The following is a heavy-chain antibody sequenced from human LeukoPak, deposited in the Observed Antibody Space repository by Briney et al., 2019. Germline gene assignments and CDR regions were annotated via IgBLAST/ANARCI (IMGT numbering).Heavy chain of an antibody. Sequence: SVKVSCKASGRTFSSYAISWVRQAPGQGREWMGGIIPIFGTANYAQKLQGRVTITTDESTSTAYMELSSLRSEDTAVYYCARTSGYSYGPFDYWGQGTLVTVSS. V-gene: IGHV1-69*05. CDR1: GRTFSSYA. J-gene: IGHJ4*02. CDR2: IIPIFGTA. CDR3: ARTSGYSYGPFDY. D-gene: IGHD5-18*01.